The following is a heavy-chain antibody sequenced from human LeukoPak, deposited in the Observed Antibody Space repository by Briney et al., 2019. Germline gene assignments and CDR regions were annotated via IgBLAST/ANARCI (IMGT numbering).Heavy chain of an antibody. Sequence: GGSLRLSCAASGFTFSSYAMSWVRQAPGKGLEWVSGLSASGGLTYYADSVKGRFAISRDNSKNTLYLQMNSLRADDTAVYYCAKGGSSYSEMDYWGQGTLVTVSS. D-gene: IGHD4-11*01. V-gene: IGHV3-23*01. CDR2: LSASGGLT. CDR1: GFTFSSYA. J-gene: IGHJ4*02. CDR3: AKGGSSYSEMDY.